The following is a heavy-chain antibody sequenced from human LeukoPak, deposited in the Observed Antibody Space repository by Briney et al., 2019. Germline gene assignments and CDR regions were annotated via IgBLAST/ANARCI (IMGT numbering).Heavy chain of an antibody. V-gene: IGHV3-74*01. CDR2: IRGDGYDT. D-gene: IGHD3-10*01. J-gene: IGHJ4*02. CDR3: ASDRVLGSGSLDN. CDR1: GLRFSDFW. Sequence: GGSLRLSCTASGLRFSDFWMHWVRQAPGKGLVWVSRIRGDGYDTNYADSVKGRFTISRDNAQNTLYLQMNSLRAEDTAVYYCASDRVLGSGSLDNWGQGTLVTVSP.